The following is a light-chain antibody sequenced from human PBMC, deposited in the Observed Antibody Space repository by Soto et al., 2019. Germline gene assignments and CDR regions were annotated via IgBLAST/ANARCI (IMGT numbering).Light chain of an antibody. V-gene: IGLV1-40*01. Sequence: QSVLTQPPSVSGAPGQRVTNSCTGSSSNIGAGYDVHWYQQLPGTAPKLLIYGNSNRPSGVPDRFSGSKSGTSASLAITGLQAEDEADYYCQSYDSSLSGFGVFGGGTKLTVL. J-gene: IGLJ3*02. CDR3: QSYDSSLSGFGV. CDR2: GNS. CDR1: SSNIGAGYD.